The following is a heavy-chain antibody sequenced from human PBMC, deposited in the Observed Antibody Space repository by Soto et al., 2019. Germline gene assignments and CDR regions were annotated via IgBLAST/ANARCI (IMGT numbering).Heavy chain of an antibody. Sequence: GGSLRLSCAASGFTFSSYSMSWVRQAPGKGLEWVSGFRSGGDDDTTYYADSVRGRFTISRDNSKNTLFLQMNSLRAEDTAIYYCAKKVNSGSGSQFFDYWGQGTLVTVS. CDR3: AKKVNSGSGSQFFDY. J-gene: IGHJ4*02. CDR2: FRSGGDDDTT. D-gene: IGHD3-10*01. V-gene: IGHV3-23*01. CDR1: GFTFSSYS.